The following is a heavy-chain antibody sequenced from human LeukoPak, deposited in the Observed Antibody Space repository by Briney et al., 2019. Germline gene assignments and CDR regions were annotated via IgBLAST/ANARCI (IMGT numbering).Heavy chain of an antibody. D-gene: IGHD4-17*01. CDR2: ISSSSSYT. Sequence: GGSLRLSCAASGFTFSDYYMSWIRQAPGKGLEWVSYISSSSSYTNYADSVKGRFTISRDNAKNSLYLQMNSLRAEDTAVYYCARDLMTTVTTPDAFDIWGQGTMVTVSS. V-gene: IGHV3-11*05. CDR1: GFTFSDYY. J-gene: IGHJ3*02. CDR3: ARDLMTTVTTPDAFDI.